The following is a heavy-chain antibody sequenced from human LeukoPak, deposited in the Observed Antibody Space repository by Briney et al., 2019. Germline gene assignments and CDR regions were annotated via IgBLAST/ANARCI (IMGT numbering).Heavy chain of an antibody. D-gene: IGHD1-26*01. J-gene: IGHJ4*02. CDR1: GGSLTNYY. V-gene: IGHV4-59*01. Sequence: PSETLSLTCTVSGGSLTNYYWSWIRQPPGKGLEWIGYIYYSGSTANYTPSLKSRLTMSIDTSKTQFSLNLISVTAADTAMYYCARWSWANIVDYWGQGTLISVSS. CDR2: IYYSGSTA. CDR3: ARWSWANIVDY.